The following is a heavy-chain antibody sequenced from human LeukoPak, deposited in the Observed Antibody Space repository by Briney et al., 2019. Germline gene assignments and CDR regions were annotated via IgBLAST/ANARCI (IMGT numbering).Heavy chain of an antibody. Sequence: SETLSLTCTLSGGSISSYFWSWIRQPPGKKLEWIGYIYYSESTNYNPSLKSRVTISVDTSKNQFSLKLSSVTAADTAVYYCARASRWQGFDYWGQGTLVTVSS. J-gene: IGHJ4*02. CDR3: ARASRWQGFDY. CDR2: IYYSEST. V-gene: IGHV4-59*01. D-gene: IGHD4-23*01. CDR1: GGSISSYF.